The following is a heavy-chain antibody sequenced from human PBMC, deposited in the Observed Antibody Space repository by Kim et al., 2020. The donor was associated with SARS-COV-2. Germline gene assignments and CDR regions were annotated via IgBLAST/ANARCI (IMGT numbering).Heavy chain of an antibody. D-gene: IGHD1-26*01. Sequence: GGSLRLSCAASGFTFNTYGMHWVRQAPGEGLEWVAVISYDANKKYYVDSVKGRFTISRDNSKNMLYLQMNSLRIEDTAVYYCAKSFSGSYFGYDYWGQGTLVTVSS. V-gene: IGHV3-30*18. CDR1: GFTFNTYG. J-gene: IGHJ4*02. CDR2: ISYDANKK. CDR3: AKSFSGSYFGYDY.